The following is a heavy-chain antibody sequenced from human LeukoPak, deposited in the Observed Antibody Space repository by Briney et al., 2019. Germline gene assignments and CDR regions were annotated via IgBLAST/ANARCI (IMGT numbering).Heavy chain of an antibody. CDR1: GGSISNYY. D-gene: IGHD3-10*01. Sequence: KPSETLSLTCTVSGGSISNYYWSWIRHPPGKGLEWIGHIYYSGATKYNPSLKSRITISVDTSKNQFSLMLSSVTAADTAVYYCARFGITVVRGGKYYFDYWGQGTLVTVSS. CDR2: IYYSGAT. V-gene: IGHV4-59*08. CDR3: ARFGITVVRGGKYYFDY. J-gene: IGHJ4*02.